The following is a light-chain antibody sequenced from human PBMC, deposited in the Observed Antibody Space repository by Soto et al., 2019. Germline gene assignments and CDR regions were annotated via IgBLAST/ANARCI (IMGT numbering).Light chain of an antibody. Sequence: QSVLTQPASVSGSPGQSITIPCTGTSSDVGGYDYVSWYQQRPGKAPKLMIYEVSNRPSGVSNRFSGSKSGNTAYLTISGLQAEDEADYYCSSFTRSTTLVFGRGTKVTVL. CDR3: SSFTRSTTLV. CDR1: SSDVGGYDY. V-gene: IGLV2-14*01. J-gene: IGLJ2*01. CDR2: EVS.